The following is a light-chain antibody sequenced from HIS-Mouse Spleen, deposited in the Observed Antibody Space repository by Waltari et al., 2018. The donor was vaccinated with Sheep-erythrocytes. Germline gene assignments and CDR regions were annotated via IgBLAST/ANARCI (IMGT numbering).Light chain of an antibody. CDR3: MQGTHWPPYT. CDR2: KVS. CDR1: QSLVHSDGNTY. J-gene: IGKJ2*01. Sequence: DVVMTQSPLSLPVTLGQPASISCRSSQSLVHSDGNTYLNWFQQRPGQSPRRLIYKVSNQDSGVPDRFSRSGSGTDFTLKISRVEAEDVGVYYCMQGTHWPPYTFGQGTKLEIK. V-gene: IGKV2-30*02.